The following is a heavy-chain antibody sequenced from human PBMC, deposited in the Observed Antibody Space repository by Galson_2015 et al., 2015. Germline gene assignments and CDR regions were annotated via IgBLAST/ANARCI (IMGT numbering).Heavy chain of an antibody. V-gene: IGHV3-74*01. CDR2: ISSDESST. CDR3: AGNPRLAYFDL. CDR1: GFTFSSYW. J-gene: IGHJ2*01. Sequence: SLRLSCAASGFTFSSYWMHWVRQTPGKGLVWVSRISSDESSTGYADSVKGRFTISRDNARNTLYLQMNSLRADDTAVYYCAGNPRLAYFDLWGRGTLVTVSS. D-gene: IGHD2-21*01.